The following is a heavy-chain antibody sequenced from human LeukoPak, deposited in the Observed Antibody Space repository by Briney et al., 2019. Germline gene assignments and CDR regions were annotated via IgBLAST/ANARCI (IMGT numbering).Heavy chain of an antibody. V-gene: IGHV3-30-3*01. J-gene: IGHJ4*02. CDR1: GFTLSSYA. Sequence: GGSLRLSCAASGFTLSSYAMHWVRQAPGKGLEWVAVISYDGSNKYYADSVKGRFTISRDNSKNTLYLQMNSLRAEDTAVYYCARDLYSSGWFDYWGQGTLVTVSS. D-gene: IGHD6-19*01. CDR2: ISYDGSNK. CDR3: ARDLYSSGWFDY.